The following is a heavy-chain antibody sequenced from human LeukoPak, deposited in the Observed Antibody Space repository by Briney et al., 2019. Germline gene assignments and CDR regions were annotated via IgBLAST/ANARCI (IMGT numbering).Heavy chain of an antibody. CDR1: GYTFTSYY. J-gene: IGHJ4*02. V-gene: IGHV1-46*01. CDR2: INPSGGST. Sequence: ASVKVSCKASGYTFTSYYMHWVRQAPGQGLEWMGIINPSGGSTSYARKFQGRVTMTRDTSTSTVYMELSSLRSEDTAVYYCAEDSSGYYYFDYWGQGTLVTVSS. D-gene: IGHD3-22*01. CDR3: AEDSSGYYYFDY.